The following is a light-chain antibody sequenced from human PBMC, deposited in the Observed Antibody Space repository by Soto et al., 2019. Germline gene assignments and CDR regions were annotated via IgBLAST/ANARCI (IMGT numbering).Light chain of an antibody. V-gene: IGKV4-1*01. CDR2: WAS. Sequence: DIVMTQSPDSLAVSLGERATINCKSSQSVLYSSNNKNYLAWYQQKPGQPPKLLIYWASTRESGVPDRFSGSGSGTDFTLTICSLQAEDVAVYYCQQYYSTPWTFGQETKVEIK. CDR3: QQYYSTPWT. J-gene: IGKJ1*01. CDR1: QSVLYSSNNKNY.